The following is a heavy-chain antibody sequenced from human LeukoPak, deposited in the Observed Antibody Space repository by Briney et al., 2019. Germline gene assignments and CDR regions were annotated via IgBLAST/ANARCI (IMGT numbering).Heavy chain of an antibody. CDR2: IYYSGST. V-gene: IGHV4-59*08. CDR3: ARYGGTYYFDY. CDR1: GGSISNKY. Sequence: SETLSLTCTVSGGSISNKYWSWIRQPPGKGLEWIGYIYYSGSTNYNPSLKSRVTILVDTSKNQFSLKLSSVTAADTAVYYCARYGGTYYFDYWGQGTLVTVSS. D-gene: IGHD4-23*01. J-gene: IGHJ4*02.